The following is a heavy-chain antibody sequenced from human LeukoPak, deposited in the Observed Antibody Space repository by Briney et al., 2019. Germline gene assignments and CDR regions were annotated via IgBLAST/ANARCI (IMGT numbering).Heavy chain of an antibody. V-gene: IGHV3-7*01. D-gene: IGHD3-22*01. J-gene: IGHJ4*02. CDR1: AFTFSSYS. Sequence: PGGSLRLSCAASAFTFSSYSMSWVRQAPGKGLEWVANMKQDGSEKYYVDSVKGRFTISRDNAKNSLYLQMNSVRAEDTAVYYCARARYYYDSSGYSHYFDYWGQGTLVTVSS. CDR2: MKQDGSEK. CDR3: ARARYYYDSSGYSHYFDY.